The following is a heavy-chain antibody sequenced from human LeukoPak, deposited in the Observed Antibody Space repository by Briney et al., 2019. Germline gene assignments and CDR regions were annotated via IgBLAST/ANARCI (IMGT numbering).Heavy chain of an antibody. J-gene: IGHJ6*03. V-gene: IGHV4-59*04. Sequence: PSETLSLTCTVSGGSISSYYWSWIRQPPGKGLEWIGYIYYSGSTYYNPSLKSRVTISVDTSKNQFSLKLSSVTAADTAVYYCARHRDGDYYYYYYMDVWGKGTTVTISS. CDR2: IYYSGST. CDR3: ARHRDGDYYYYYYMDV. D-gene: IGHD4-17*01. CDR1: GGSISSYY.